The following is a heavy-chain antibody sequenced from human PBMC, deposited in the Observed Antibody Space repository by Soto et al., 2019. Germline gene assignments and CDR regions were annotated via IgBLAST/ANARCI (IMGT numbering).Heavy chain of an antibody. CDR3: ARVVHHPKASYVYGMDV. CDR1: GGTFSSYS. J-gene: IGHJ6*02. D-gene: IGHD2-15*01. Sequence: QVQLVQSGAELKKPGSSVKVSCKASGGTFSSYSISWVRQAPGQGLEWMGGIIPIFGTANSAQKIQGRVTITADESTSTVHMELSSLKSEDTAVYYCARVVHHPKASYVYGMDVWGLGTTVTVSS. CDR2: IIPIFGTA. V-gene: IGHV1-69*01.